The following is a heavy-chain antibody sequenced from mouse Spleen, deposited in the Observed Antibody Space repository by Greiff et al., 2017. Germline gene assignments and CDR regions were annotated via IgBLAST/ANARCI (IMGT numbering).Heavy chain of an antibody. D-gene: IGHD2-4*01. CDR3: ARSRDYDDAGYAMDY. CDR1: GYTFTSYY. Sequence: QVQLQQSGPELVKPGASVRISCKASGYTFTSYYIHWVKQRPGQGLEWIGWIYPGNVNTKYNEKFKGKATLTADKSSSTAYMQLSSLTSEDSAVYFCARSRDYDDAGYAMDYWGQGTSVTVSS. CDR2: IYPGNVNT. V-gene: IGHV1S56*01. J-gene: IGHJ4*01.